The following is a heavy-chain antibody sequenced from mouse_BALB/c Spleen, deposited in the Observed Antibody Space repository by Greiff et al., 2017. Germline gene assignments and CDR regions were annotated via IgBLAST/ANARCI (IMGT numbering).Heavy chain of an antibody. V-gene: IGHV5-9-3*01. D-gene: IGHD2-10*01. CDR1: GFTFSSYA. J-gene: IGHJ3*01. CDR3: ARGSPYYAFAY. CDR2: ISSGGSYT. Sequence: EVQLVESGGGLVKPGGSLKLSCAASGFTFSSYAMSWVRQTPEKRLEWVATISSGGSYTYYPDSVKGRFTISRDNAKNTLYLQMSSLRSEDTAMYYCARGSPYYAFAYWGQGTLVTVSA.